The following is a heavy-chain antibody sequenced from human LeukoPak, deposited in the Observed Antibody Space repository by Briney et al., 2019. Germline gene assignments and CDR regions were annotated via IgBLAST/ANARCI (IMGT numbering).Heavy chain of an antibody. CDR3: ARDLVDTAMVNYYYGMDV. V-gene: IGHV4-59*01. Sequence: SETLSLTCTVSGVSISSYYWSWIRQPPGKGLEWIGYIYYSGSTNYNPSLKSRVTISVDTSKNQFSLKLSSVTAADTAVYYCARDLVDTAMVNYYYGMDVWGQGTTVTVSS. D-gene: IGHD5-18*01. CDR1: GVSISSYY. CDR2: IYYSGST. J-gene: IGHJ6*02.